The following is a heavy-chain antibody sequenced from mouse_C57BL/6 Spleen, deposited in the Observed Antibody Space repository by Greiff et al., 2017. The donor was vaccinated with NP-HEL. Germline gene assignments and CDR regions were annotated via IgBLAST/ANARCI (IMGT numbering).Heavy chain of an antibody. CDR2: ISNGGGST. V-gene: IGHV5-12*01. D-gene: IGHD2-13*01. CDR3: ARRVTWYYFDY. Sequence: EVHLVESGGGLVQPGGSLKLSCAASGFTFSDYYMYWVRQTPEKRLEWVAYISNGGGSTYYPDTVKGRFTISRDNAKNTLYLQMSRLKSEDTAMYYCARRVTWYYFDYWGQGTTLTVSS. J-gene: IGHJ2*01. CDR1: GFTFSDYY.